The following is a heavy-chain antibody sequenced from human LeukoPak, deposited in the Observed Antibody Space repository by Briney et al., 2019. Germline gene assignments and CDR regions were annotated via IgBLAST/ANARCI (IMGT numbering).Heavy chain of an antibody. J-gene: IGHJ5*01. Sequence: ASVKVSCKASGYIFDRYDINWVRQATGKGLEWMGWMNPKTGNTGYAQNFQGRVNMTSDTPMNTAYMELNSLKSEDAAVYYCVRARFSSAWFDSWGHGTLDIVSS. CDR2: MNPKTGNT. CDR3: VRARFSSAWFDS. CDR1: GYIFDRYD. V-gene: IGHV1-8*01. D-gene: IGHD6-19*01.